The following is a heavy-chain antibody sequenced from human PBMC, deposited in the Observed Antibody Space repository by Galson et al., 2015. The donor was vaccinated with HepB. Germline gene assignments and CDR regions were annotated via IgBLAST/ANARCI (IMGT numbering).Heavy chain of an antibody. V-gene: IGHV3-30-3*01. J-gene: IGHJ4*02. D-gene: IGHD6-19*01. CDR2: ISYDGSNK. CDR1: GFTFSRYA. Sequence: SLRLSCAASGFTFSRYALHWVRQAPGKGLEWVAVISYDGSNKYYADSVKGRFTISRDNSKNTLYLQMNSLRAEDTAVYYCARDRDSSGWYVYWGQGTLVTVSS. CDR3: ARDRDSSGWYVY.